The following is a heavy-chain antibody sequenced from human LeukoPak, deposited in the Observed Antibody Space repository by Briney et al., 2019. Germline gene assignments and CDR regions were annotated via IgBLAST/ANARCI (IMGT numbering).Heavy chain of an antibody. CDR2: ISYDGSNK. CDR1: GFTFSSYG. CDR3: AKESGCSSTSCYRYFDY. D-gene: IGHD2-2*01. V-gene: IGHV3-30*18. J-gene: IGHJ4*02. Sequence: GGSLRLSCEASGFTFSSYGMHWVRQAPGKGLEWVAVISYDGSNKYYADSVKSRFTISRDNSKNTLYLQMNSLRAEDTAVYYCAKESGCSSTSCYRYFDYWGQGTLVTVSS.